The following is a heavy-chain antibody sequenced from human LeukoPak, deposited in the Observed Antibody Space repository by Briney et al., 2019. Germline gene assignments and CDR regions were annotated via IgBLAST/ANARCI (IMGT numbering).Heavy chain of an antibody. CDR3: ARDGYDFWSGYYTGDPQFDY. J-gene: IGHJ4*02. V-gene: IGHV1-2*06. CDR2: INPNSGGT. D-gene: IGHD3-3*01. Sequence: ASVKVSCKASGYTFTGYYMHWVRQAPGQGLEWMGRINPNSGGTNYAQKFQGRVTMARDTSISTAYMELSRLRSDDTAVYYCARDGYDFWSGYYTGDPQFDYWGQGTLVTVSS. CDR1: GYTFTGYY.